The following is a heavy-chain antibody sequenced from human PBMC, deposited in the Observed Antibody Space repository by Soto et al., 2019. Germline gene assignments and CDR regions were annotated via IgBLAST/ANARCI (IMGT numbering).Heavy chain of an antibody. D-gene: IGHD6-19*01. CDR3: ARDCSSGWYAGGFDL. CDR2: ISGSSSVL. V-gene: IGHV3-48*01. Sequence: GGSLRLSCAASGFSFSDYQMNWVRQSPGRGLEWVSYISGSSSVLKYADSVKGRFTISRDNANNSVHLQLNGLRVEDTAVYYCARDCSSGWYAGGFDLWGQGTLVTVSS. CDR1: GFSFSDYQ. J-gene: IGHJ5*02.